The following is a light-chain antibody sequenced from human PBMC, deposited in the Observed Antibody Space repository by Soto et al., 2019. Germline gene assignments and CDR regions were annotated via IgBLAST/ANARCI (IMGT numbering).Light chain of an antibody. Sequence: ESVVTQSPGTLSLSPGERATLSCRASQSVSSNYLAWYQRKPGQAPRLLIYGASSRAIDSPNRLSGSGSGTDVTLTITRLEPEDFAVYYFQQDGSSPPTFGQGTKVEI. V-gene: IGKV3-20*01. CDR2: GAS. CDR3: QQDGSSPPT. J-gene: IGKJ1*01. CDR1: QSVSSNY.